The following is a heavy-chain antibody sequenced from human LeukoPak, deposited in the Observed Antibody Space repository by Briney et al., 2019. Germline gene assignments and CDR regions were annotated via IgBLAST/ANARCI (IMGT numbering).Heavy chain of an antibody. Sequence: GESLKISCKGSGYSFTSYWIGWVRQMPGKGLKWMGIIYPGDSDTRYSPSFQGQVTISADKSISTAYLQWSSLKASDTAMYYCARLGVLRYFDWLLFNWFDPWGQGTLVTVSS. D-gene: IGHD3-9*01. J-gene: IGHJ5*02. V-gene: IGHV5-51*03. CDR3: ARLGVLRYFDWLLFNWFDP. CDR2: IYPGDSDT. CDR1: GYSFTSYW.